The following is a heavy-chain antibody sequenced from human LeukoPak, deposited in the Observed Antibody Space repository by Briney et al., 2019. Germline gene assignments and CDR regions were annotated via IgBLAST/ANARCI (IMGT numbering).Heavy chain of an antibody. D-gene: IGHD3-22*01. J-gene: IGHJ4*02. CDR1: GGSISSYY. CDR3: ARGGDSSGYYYYYFDY. CDR2: IYYSGST. V-gene: IGHV4-59*01. Sequence: SETLSLTCTVSGGSISSYYWSWIRQPPGKGLEWIGYIYYSGSTNYNPSLKSRVTISVDTSKNQFSLKLSSVTAADTAVYYCARGGDSSGYYYYYFDYWGQGTPVTVSS.